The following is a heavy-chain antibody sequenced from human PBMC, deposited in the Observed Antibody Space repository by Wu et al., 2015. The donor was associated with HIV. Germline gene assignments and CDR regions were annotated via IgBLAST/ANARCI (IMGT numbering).Heavy chain of an antibody. D-gene: IGHD6-13*01. Sequence: QVQLVQSGAEVKKPGASAKVSCKASGYTFTSYYMHWVRQAPGQGLEWMGIINPSGGSTSYAQKFQGRVTMTRDTSTSTVYMELSSLRSEDTAVYYCARVKQQLASAVWYFDLWGRGTLVTVSS. V-gene: IGHV1-46*01. CDR1: GYTFTSYY. CDR2: INPSGGST. CDR3: ARVKQQLASAVWYFDL. J-gene: IGHJ2*01.